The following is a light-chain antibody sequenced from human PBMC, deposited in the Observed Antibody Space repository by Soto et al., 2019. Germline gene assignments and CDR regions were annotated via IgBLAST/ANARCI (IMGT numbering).Light chain of an antibody. Sequence: DIQMTQSHSTLSASIGDSVTITCRASQSISSWLAWYQQKPGKAPKLLIYTASNLESGVPSRFRGSGSGTEFTLTITSLQPDDFATYYCQQYNSQSTFGQGTKVDIK. J-gene: IGKJ1*01. V-gene: IGKV1-5*03. CDR2: TAS. CDR3: QQYNSQST. CDR1: QSISSW.